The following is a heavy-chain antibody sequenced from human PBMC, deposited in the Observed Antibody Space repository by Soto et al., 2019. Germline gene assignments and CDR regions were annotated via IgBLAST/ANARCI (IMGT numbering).Heavy chain of an antibody. CDR1: GFTFGDYA. Sequence: PGGSLRLSCTASGFTFGDYAMSWFRQAPGKGLEWVGFIRGKAYGGTTEYAASVKGRFTISRDDSKSIAYLQMNSLKTEDTAVYYCTSDSGYSYGGDYYFDYWGQGTLVTVSS. V-gene: IGHV3-49*03. D-gene: IGHD5-18*01. CDR2: IRGKAYGGTT. J-gene: IGHJ4*02. CDR3: TSDSGYSYGGDYYFDY.